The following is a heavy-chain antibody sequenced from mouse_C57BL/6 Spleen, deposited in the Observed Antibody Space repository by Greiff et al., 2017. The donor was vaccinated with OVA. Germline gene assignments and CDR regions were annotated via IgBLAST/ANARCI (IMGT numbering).Heavy chain of an antibody. CDR1: GFTFSSYG. CDR2: ISSGSSYT. Sequence: DVKLVESGGDLVKPGGSLKLSCAASGFTFSSYGMSWVRQTPDKSLEWVATISSGSSYTYYQDRVKGRFTISGDNATNTLYLQMSSLKSEDTAMYYCARGGDSSCYSFAYWGQVTLVTVSA. J-gene: IGHJ3*01. CDR3: ARGGDSSCYSFAY. V-gene: IGHV5-6*02. D-gene: IGHD3-2*02.